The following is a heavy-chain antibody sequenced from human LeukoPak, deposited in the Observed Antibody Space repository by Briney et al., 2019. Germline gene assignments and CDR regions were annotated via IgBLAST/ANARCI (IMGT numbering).Heavy chain of an antibody. CDR2: MSPKSGDT. J-gene: IGHJ4*02. CDR3: VRTPPNWGFDY. CDR1: GYTFTSHD. D-gene: IGHD7-27*01. Sequence: ASVKVSCKASGYTFTSHDINWVRQATGQGPEWMGWMSPKSGDTGYAQKFQGRVTMTSDSSISTAYMELSSLRSEDTAIYYCVRTPPNWGFDYWGQGTLATVSS. V-gene: IGHV1-8*01.